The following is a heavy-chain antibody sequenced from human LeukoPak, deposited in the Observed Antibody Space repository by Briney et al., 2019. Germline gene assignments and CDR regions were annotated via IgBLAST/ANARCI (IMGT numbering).Heavy chain of an antibody. CDR1: GFTFTSSA. Sequence: ASVKLSCKAAGFTFTSSAMQWVGQARGQRLEWIGWIVVGSGNTNYAQKFQERVTITSDMSTSTAYMELSSLRTEDTAVYYCAARGYGGIDYWGQGTLVTVSS. CDR3: AARGYGGIDY. J-gene: IGHJ4*02. D-gene: IGHD6-13*01. V-gene: IGHV1-58*02. CDR2: IVVGSGNT.